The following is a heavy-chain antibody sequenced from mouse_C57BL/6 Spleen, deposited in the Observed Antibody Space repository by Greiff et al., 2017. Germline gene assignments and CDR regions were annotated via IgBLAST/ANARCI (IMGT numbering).Heavy chain of an antibody. CDR2: IDPANGNT. CDR1: GYTFTDTY. D-gene: IGHD2-4*01. CDR3: ARDDDDYFDD. V-gene: IGHV14-3*01. J-gene: IGHJ2*01. Sequence: VHVQQSVAELVRPGASVKMSCTASGYTFTDTYMHWVKQRPEQGLEWIGRIDPANGNTKYDQKFQGKATITADTSSNTAYMQLSSLTSEDTAIYYCARDDDDYFDDWGQGTTLTVSS.